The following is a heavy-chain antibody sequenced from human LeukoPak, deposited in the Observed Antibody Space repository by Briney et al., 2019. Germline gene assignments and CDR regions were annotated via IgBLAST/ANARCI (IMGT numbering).Heavy chain of an antibody. CDR1: GGSISSYY. Sequence: SETLSLTCTVSGGSISSYYWSWIRRPPGKGLEWIGYIYYSGSTNYNPSLKSRVTISVDMSKNQFSLKLSSVTAADTAVYYCAMTPIGYCSSTSCYTFDYWGQGTLVTVSS. D-gene: IGHD2-2*02. CDR3: AMTPIGYCSSTSCYTFDY. V-gene: IGHV4-59*08. J-gene: IGHJ4*02. CDR2: IYYSGST.